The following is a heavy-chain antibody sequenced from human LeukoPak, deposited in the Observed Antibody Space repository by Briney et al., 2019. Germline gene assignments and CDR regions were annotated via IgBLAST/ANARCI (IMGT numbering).Heavy chain of an antibody. CDR2: ISYDGSNK. V-gene: IGHV3-30*04. Sequence: GRSLRLSCAASGFTFSSYAMHWVRQAPGKGLEWVALISYDGSNKYYADSVKGRFTISRDNSKNTLYLQMNSLRAEDTAVYYCARDLYSSGWPFDYWGQGTLVTVSS. J-gene: IGHJ4*02. D-gene: IGHD6-19*01. CDR3: ARDLYSSGWPFDY. CDR1: GFTFSSYA.